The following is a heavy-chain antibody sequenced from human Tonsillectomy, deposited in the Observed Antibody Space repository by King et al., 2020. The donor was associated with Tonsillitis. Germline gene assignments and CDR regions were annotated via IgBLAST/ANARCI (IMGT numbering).Heavy chain of an antibody. D-gene: IGHD3-22*01. Sequence: VQLQQWGAGLLKPSETLSLTCAVYGGSFSGYYWSWIRQPPGKGLEWIGEINHSGSTNYNPSLKSRVTVSVDTSKNQFSLKLSSVTAADTAVYYCARGHYYDSSCYYYYYYGMDVWGQGTTVTVSS. CDR2: INHSGST. CDR3: ARGHYYDSSCYYYYYYGMDV. CDR1: GGSFSGYY. V-gene: IGHV4-34*01. J-gene: IGHJ6*02.